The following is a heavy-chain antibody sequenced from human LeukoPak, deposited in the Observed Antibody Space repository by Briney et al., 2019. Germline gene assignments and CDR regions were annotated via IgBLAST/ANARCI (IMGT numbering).Heavy chain of an antibody. CDR2: INQDGSER. J-gene: IGHJ4*02. CDR3: ARDRWDLDY. V-gene: IGHV3-7*01. CDR1: GFTFSSDW. Sequence: PGGSLRLSCAASGFTFSSDWMSWGRQAPGKGLEWVAKINQDGSERYYADSVKGRFTISRDNAKNSLSLEMNSLRAEDTAVYYCARDRWDLDYWGQGTLVTVSS. D-gene: IGHD1-26*01.